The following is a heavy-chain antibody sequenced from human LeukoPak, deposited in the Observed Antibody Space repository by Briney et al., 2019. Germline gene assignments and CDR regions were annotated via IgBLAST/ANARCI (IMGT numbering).Heavy chain of an antibody. J-gene: IGHJ4*02. CDR2: INPSGGST. Sequence: ASVKVSCKASGYTFTSYYMHWVRQAPGQGLEWMGIINPSGGSTSYAQKFQGRVTMTRDTSTSTVYMELSSLRSEDTAVYYCARDTHLSIAARRGLYFDYWGQGTLVTASS. CDR3: ARDTHLSIAARRGLYFDY. D-gene: IGHD6-6*01. V-gene: IGHV1-46*01. CDR1: GYTFTSYY.